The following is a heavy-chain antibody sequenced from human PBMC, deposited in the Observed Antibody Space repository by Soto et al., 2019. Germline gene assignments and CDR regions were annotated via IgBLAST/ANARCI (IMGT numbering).Heavy chain of an antibody. D-gene: IGHD2-21*02. CDR2: INSDGSST. CDR1: GFTFSSYW. J-gene: IGHJ5*02. CDR3: AREAHIVVVTAIQYNWFDP. V-gene: IGHV3-74*01. Sequence: PXGSLRLSCAASGFTFSSYWMHGVRQAPGKGLVWVSRINSDGSSTSYADSVKGRFTISRDNAKNTLYLQMNSLRAEDTAVYYCAREAHIVVVTAIQYNWFDPWGQGTLVTVSS.